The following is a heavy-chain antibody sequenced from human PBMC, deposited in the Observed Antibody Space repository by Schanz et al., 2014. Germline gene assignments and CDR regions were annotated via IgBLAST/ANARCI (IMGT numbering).Heavy chain of an antibody. D-gene: IGHD3-9*01. V-gene: IGHV3-23*04. CDR3: AKAADWPVTRFDP. CDR2: LSEGGGGT. CDR1: GFTLSNYA. Sequence: EVQLVESGGGLVKPGGSLRLSCAASGFTLSNYAMSWVRQAPGKGLEWVSALSEGGGGTHYADSVRGRFTISSDSSKNTLYLQMSSLRADDTAVYYCAKAADWPVTRFDPWGQGTLVTDSS. J-gene: IGHJ5*02.